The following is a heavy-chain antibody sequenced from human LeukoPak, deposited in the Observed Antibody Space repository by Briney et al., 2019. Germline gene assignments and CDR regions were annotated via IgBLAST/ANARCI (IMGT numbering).Heavy chain of an antibody. D-gene: IGHD3-22*01. Sequence: SVKVSCKASGGTLSSYAITWVRQAPGQGLEWVGRIIPILGMTTYAQKFQGRVTITADKSTSTAYMELSSLRSDDTAVYYCARTNYYDSSGYQGAGTYYYGMDVWGPGTTVTVSS. CDR3: ARTNYYDSSGYQGAGTYYYGMDV. CDR2: IIPILGMT. V-gene: IGHV1-69*04. J-gene: IGHJ6*02. CDR1: GGTLSSYA.